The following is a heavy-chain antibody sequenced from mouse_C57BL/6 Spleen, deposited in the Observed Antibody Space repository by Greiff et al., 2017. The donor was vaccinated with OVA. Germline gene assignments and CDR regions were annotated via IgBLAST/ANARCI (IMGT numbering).Heavy chain of an antibody. V-gene: IGHV1-54*01. CDR1: GYAFTNYL. D-gene: IGHD2-4*01. J-gene: IGHJ4*01. CDR3: AREYDYDGYYYAMDY. CDR2: INPGSGGT. Sequence: QVHVKQSGAELVRPGTSVKVSCKASGYAFTNYLIEWVKQRPGQGLEWIGVINPGSGGTNYNEKFKGKATLTADKSSSTAYMQLSSLTSEDSAVYFCAREYDYDGYYYAMDYWGQGTSVTVSS.